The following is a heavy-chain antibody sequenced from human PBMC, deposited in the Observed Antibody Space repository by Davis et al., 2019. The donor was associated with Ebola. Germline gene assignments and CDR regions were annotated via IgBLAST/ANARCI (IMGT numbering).Heavy chain of an antibody. V-gene: IGHV5-51*01. CDR3: AKTHDGSYFYGMDV. CDR1: GSRFTSNW. D-gene: IGHD3-10*01. CDR2: IYAGDSDT. Sequence: GGSLRLSCRISGSRFTSNWIGWVRQVPGKGLEWMGIIYAGDSDTRYSPSFQGHVSISVDESINTAYLQWSSLEASDTAMYYCAKTHDGSYFYGMDVWGQGTTVIVSS. J-gene: IGHJ6*02.